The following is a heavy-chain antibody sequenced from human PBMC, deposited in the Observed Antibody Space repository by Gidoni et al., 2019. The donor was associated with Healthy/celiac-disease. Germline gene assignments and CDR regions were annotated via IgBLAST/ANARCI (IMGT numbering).Heavy chain of an antibody. CDR3: ARSYNSSWLGVKDYYYYGMDV. Sequence: EVQLVQSGAEVKKPGESLRISCKGSGYSFTSYWISRVRQMPGKGLEWSGRIDPSDSYTNYSPSFQGHVTISADKSISTAYLQWSSLKASDTAMYYCARSYNSSWLGVKDYYYYGMDVWGQGTTVTVSS. V-gene: IGHV5-10-1*03. CDR2: IDPSDSYT. CDR1: GYSFTSYW. J-gene: IGHJ6*02. D-gene: IGHD6-13*01.